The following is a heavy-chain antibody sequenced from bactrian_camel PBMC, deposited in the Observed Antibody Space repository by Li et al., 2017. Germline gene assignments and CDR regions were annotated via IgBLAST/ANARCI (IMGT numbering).Heavy chain of an antibody. D-gene: IGHD7*01. V-gene: IGHV3S55*01. CDR3: AYASFTIAPRSQLVSHWYTY. CDR1: GYTYSSYL. J-gene: IGHJ4*01. Sequence: QLVESGGGSVQAGGSLRLSCAASGYTYSSYLMGWFRQAPGKEREGVAAIDSDGSTSYADSVKGRFTISKDNAENTLYLQMNSLASEDTAMYYCAYASFTIAPRSQLVSHWYTYWGQGTQVTVST. CDR2: IDSDGST.